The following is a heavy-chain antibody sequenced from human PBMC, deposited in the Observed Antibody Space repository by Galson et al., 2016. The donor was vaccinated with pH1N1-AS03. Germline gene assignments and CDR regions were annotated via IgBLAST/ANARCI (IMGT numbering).Heavy chain of an antibody. CDR2: TYYRSKWFN. CDR3: ARQIKGGMDV. J-gene: IGHJ6*02. D-gene: IGHD5-24*01. Sequence: CAISGDSVSSNSVAWNWIRQSPSRGLEWLGRTYYRSKWFNEYPASVKSRITINSDKSKNQFSLQLNSVTPEDTALYFCARQIKGGMDVWGQGTTVTVSS. CDR1: GDSVSSNSVA. V-gene: IGHV6-1*01.